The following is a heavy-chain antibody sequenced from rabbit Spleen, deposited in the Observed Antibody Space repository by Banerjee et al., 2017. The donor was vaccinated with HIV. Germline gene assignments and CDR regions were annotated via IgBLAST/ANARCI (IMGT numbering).Heavy chain of an antibody. V-gene: IGHV1S45*01. Sequence: QEQLVESGGDLVKPGASLTLTCTASGVSFSSSSYMCWVRQAPGKGLETIACICGSNGNTWYASWAKGRFTISKTSSTTVTLQMTSLTAADTATYFCVRDQAGDGDYGPYYLKLWGQGTLVTVS. J-gene: IGHJ4*01. CDR1: GVSFSSSSY. CDR3: VRDQAGDGDYGPYYLKL. D-gene: IGHD2-1*01. CDR2: ICGSNGNT.